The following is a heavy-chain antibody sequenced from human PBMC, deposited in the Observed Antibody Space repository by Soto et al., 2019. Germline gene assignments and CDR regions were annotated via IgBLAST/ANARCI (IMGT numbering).Heavy chain of an antibody. D-gene: IGHD2-15*01. J-gene: IGHJ6*02. CDR1: GGSISSNTYY. CDR2: FYHTGST. V-gene: IGHV4-39*01. CDR3: AKCSGVAFYGLDV. Sequence: SETLSLTCTFSGGSISSNTYYWAWIRQPPGKGLEWIGSFYHTGSTHYNPSLKSRLTISVDTSKTRFSLQLNSVTAADTAVYYCAKCSGVAFYGLDVWGQGSPVTVS.